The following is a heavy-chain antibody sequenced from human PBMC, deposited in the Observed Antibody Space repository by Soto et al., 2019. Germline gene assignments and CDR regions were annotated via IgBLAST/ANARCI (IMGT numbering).Heavy chain of an antibody. CDR1: GYTLTELS. CDR2: FDPEDGET. V-gene: IGHV1-24*01. J-gene: IGHJ3*02. CDR3: ATLSVHDFWSGYSPGAFDI. D-gene: IGHD3-3*01. Sequence: ASVKVSCKVSGYTLTELSMHWVRQAPGKGLEWMGGFDPEDGETIYAQKFQGRVTMTEDTSTDTAYMELSSLRSEDTAVYYCATLSVHDFWSGYSPGAFDIWGQGTMVTVSS.